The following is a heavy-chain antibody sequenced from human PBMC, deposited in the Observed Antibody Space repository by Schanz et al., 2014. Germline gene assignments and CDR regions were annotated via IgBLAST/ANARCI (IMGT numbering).Heavy chain of an antibody. CDR3: ARESPFGGDCFAP. D-gene: IGHD2-21*01. Sequence: QVQLVESGGGVVQPGRSVRLSCAASGFTFSRYAMHWVRQAPGKGLEWVAVISNDGSDEHYADSVKGRVTISGDNSKNTLYLQKNSMRAEDTTVYYCARESPFGGDCFAPWGQGTLVTVSS. CDR2: ISNDGSDE. J-gene: IGHJ5*02. V-gene: IGHV3-30*04. CDR1: GFTFSRYA.